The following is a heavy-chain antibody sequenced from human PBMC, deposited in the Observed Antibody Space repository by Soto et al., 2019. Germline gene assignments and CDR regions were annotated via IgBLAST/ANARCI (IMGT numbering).Heavy chain of an antibody. J-gene: IGHJ4*02. CDR3: TTDSESITIFEGSSSGSYYKLTDY. V-gene: IGHV3-15*01. D-gene: IGHD3-10*01. Sequence: GGSLRLSCAASGFTFSNAWMSWVRQAPGKGLEWVGRIKSKTDGGTTDYAAPVKGRFTISRDDSKNTLYLQMNSLKTEDTAVYYCTTDSESITIFEGSSSGSYYKLTDYWGQGTLVTVSS. CDR1: GFTFSNAW. CDR2: IKSKTDGGTT.